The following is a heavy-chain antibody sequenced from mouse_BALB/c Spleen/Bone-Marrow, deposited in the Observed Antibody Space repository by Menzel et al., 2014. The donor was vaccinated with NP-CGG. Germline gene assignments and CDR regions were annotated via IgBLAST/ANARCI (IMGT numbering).Heavy chain of an antibody. J-gene: IGHJ3*01. D-gene: IGHD2-1*01. CDR3: TRRNGHYEGFAY. CDR2: IYPGSGNT. Sequence: LQQSGSELVRPGASVKLSCKASGYTFTTYWIHWVKQRHGQGLEWIGNIYPGSGNTNYGEKFKTKCTLTVDTSSSTAYMHLSSLTSEDSAVYYCTRRNGHYEGFAYWGQGTLVTVSA. V-gene: IGHV1S22*01. CDR1: GYTFTTYW.